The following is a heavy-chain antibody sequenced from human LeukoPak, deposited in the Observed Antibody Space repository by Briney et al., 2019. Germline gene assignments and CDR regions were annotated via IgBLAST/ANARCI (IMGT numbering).Heavy chain of an antibody. D-gene: IGHD2-21*01. CDR1: GFTVSTNF. CDR2: IYSGGST. J-gene: IGHJ4*02. Sequence: PGGSLRLSCAASGFTVSTNFMTWVRQAPGRGLEWVSIIYSGGSTYYADSVKGRFTISRDNSKNTLFLQMNSLRAEDTAVYYCARAGGGAFNYWGQGTLVTVSS. CDR3: ARAGGGAFNY. V-gene: IGHV3-66*01.